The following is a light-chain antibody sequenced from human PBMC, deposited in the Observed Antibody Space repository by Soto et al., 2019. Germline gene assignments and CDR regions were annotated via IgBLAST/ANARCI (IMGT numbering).Light chain of an antibody. CDR2: AAS. CDR3: QQSHSSPRT. CDR1: QSISSY. V-gene: IGKV1-39*01. J-gene: IGKJ1*01. Sequence: DIQMTQSPSSLSASVGDRVTITCRASQSISSYLNWYQQKPGKAPKLLIYAASSLQSGVPSRFSVSGSGTDFTLTISSLQPEDFATYYCQQSHSSPRTFGQGTKVEIK.